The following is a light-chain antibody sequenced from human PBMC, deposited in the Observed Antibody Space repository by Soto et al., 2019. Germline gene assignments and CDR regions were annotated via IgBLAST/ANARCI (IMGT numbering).Light chain of an antibody. J-gene: IGLJ1*01. CDR1: SSDVGGFNS. V-gene: IGLV2-11*01. CDR3: CSYAGGYPYA. CDR2: DVN. Sequence: QSVLTQYRSVSGFPGQSVTISCTGTSSDVGGFNSVSWYQQHPGKAPKLMIYDVNKRPSGVPDRFSGSKSGSTASLTISGLQAEDETDYFCCSYAGGYPYAFATGTKVTVL.